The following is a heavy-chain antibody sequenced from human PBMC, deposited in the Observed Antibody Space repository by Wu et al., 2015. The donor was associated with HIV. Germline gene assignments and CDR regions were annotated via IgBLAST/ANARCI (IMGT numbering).Heavy chain of an antibody. D-gene: IGHD4/OR15-4a*01. CDR1: GYTFTNYF. J-gene: IGHJ6*01. CDR2: INPNTDGT. CDR3: TSCERDGARLFLIVGEGGRITSMDV. V-gene: IGHV1-2*02. Sequence: HVHLVQSGAEMKKPGASVKVSCKASGYTFTNYFMHWVRQAPGQGLEWIGWINPNTDGTNYAQMFRGRVSLTSDLSITTTYMELRRLRSDDTAVYYCTSCERDGARLFLIVGEGGRITSMDVVGPKGPTVTVSS.